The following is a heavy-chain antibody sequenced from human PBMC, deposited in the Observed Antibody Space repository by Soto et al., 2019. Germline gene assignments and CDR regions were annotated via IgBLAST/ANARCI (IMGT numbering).Heavy chain of an antibody. CDR3: ARDRGRGDTNWFDP. CDR1: GGSISSGDYY. V-gene: IGHV4-30-4*01. CDR2: IYYSGST. J-gene: IGHJ5*02. D-gene: IGHD3-10*01. Sequence: PSETLSLTCTVSGGSISSGDYYCSWIRQPPGKGLEWIGYIYYSGSTYYNPSLKSRVTISVDTSKNQFSLKLSSVTAADTAVYYCARDRGRGDTNWFDPWGQGTLVTVSS.